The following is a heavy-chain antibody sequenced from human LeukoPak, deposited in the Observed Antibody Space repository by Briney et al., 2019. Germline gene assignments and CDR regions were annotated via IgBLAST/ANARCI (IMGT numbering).Heavy chain of an antibody. CDR3: LRHHDH. CDR2: TQPDGSAQ. CDR1: GFSFGSYW. V-gene: IGHV3-7*01. D-gene: IGHD3-3*01. Sequence: GGSLRLSCAASGFSFGSYWMSWVRQAPGKGLEWVASTQPDGSAQYYVDSVRGRFTISRDNAKNSLYLQMNSLRAADMAIYYCLRHHDHWGQGTLVTVSS. J-gene: IGHJ4*02.